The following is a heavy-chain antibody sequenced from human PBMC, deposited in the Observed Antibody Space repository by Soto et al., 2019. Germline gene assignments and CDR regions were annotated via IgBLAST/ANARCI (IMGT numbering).Heavy chain of an antibody. CDR1: GGTFSDLA. Sequence: QVHLVQSGAEVKKTGSSVKVSCKTSGGTFSDLAFRWVLQSPRQGLEWVGGIIPLFGTPNYAREFQGRVSISEDDSSNTVYMELRSLRSEDTAVYYCASERVAEMATGGYFDNWGQGTLVTVSS. J-gene: IGHJ4*02. D-gene: IGHD5-12*01. V-gene: IGHV1-69*01. CDR3: ASERVAEMATGGYFDN. CDR2: IIPLFGTP.